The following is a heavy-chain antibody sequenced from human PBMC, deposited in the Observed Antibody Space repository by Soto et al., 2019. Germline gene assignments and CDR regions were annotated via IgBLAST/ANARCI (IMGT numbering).Heavy chain of an antibody. CDR2: IIPIFGTA. J-gene: IGHJ3*02. Sequence: GASVEVSCKASGGTFSSYAISWVRQAPGQGLEWMGGIIPIFGTANYAQKFQGRVTITADESTSTAYMELSSLRSEDTAVYYCARTVLMVTPDAFDIWGQGTMVTVSS. CDR1: GGTFSSYA. V-gene: IGHV1-69*13. CDR3: ARTVLMVTPDAFDI. D-gene: IGHD2-8*01.